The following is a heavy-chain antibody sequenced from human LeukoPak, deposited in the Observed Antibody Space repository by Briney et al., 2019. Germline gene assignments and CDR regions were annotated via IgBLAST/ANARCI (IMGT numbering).Heavy chain of an antibody. CDR3: AKDRLAVGVYYFDY. CDR2: IRYDGNDP. D-gene: IGHD2-8*02. Sequence: PGGSLRLSCAASGFTFSDFWMHWVRQVPGKGLECLSQIRYDGNDPYYADSVKGRFTISRDNSKKRLYLHMNSLRAEDTAVYYCAKDRLAVGVYYFDYWGQGTLVTVSS. CDR1: GFTFSDFW. J-gene: IGHJ4*02. V-gene: IGHV3-74*01.